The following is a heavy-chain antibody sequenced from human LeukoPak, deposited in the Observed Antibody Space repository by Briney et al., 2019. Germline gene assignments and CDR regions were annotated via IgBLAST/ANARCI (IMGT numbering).Heavy chain of an antibody. J-gene: IGHJ4*02. CDR1: GGSFSGYY. Sequence: SETLSLTCAVYGGSFSGYYWSWIRQPPGKGLEWIGEINHSGSTNYNPSLKSRVTISVDTSKNQFSLKLSSVTAADTAVYYCARGPRRGTIVRGVIMWGQGTLVTVSS. CDR2: INHSGST. D-gene: IGHD3-10*01. V-gene: IGHV4-34*01. CDR3: ARGPRRGTIVRGVIM.